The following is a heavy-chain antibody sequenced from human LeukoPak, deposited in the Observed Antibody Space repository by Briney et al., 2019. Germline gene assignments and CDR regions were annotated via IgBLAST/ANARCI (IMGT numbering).Heavy chain of an antibody. V-gene: IGHV1-46*01. D-gene: IGHD6-13*01. J-gene: IGHJ4*02. Sequence: GASVKVSCKASGYTFTNYYIHWVRQAPGQGLEWMGLINPSGGNTNYAQNFQGRVTMTRDTSTSTVYMGLSSLRSDDTAVYYCARDPYGSSWTIWGQGTLVTVSS. CDR3: ARDPYGSSWTI. CDR2: INPSGGNT. CDR1: GYTFTNYY.